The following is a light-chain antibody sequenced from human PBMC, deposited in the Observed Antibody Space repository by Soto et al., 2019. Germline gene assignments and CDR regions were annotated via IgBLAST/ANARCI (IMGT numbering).Light chain of an antibody. V-gene: IGKV3-20*01. Sequence: EIVLTQSPGTLSLSPGERATLSCRASQSVSSTKLAGYQQRPGQAPRLLIFGASNRATGVPDRFSGSGSGTDFTLAISRLEPEDVAVYYCQQFGSSPLLTFGGGTKVEIK. CDR1: QSVSSTK. CDR3: QQFGSSPLLT. J-gene: IGKJ4*01. CDR2: GAS.